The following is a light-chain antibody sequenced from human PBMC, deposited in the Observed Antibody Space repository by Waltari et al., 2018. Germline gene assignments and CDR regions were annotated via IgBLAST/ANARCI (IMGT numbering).Light chain of an antibody. CDR1: QGISTY. V-gene: IGKV1-17*01. CDR3: LQYNSKPFT. Sequence: DIQMTQSPSSLSASAGDRVTITCRASQGISTYLNWYQQKPGEAPKRLIYGASSLESGVPSSFSGSGSGTDFTLTISSLQPEDFATYYCLQYNSKPFTFGPGTKLEIK. J-gene: IGKJ3*01. CDR2: GAS.